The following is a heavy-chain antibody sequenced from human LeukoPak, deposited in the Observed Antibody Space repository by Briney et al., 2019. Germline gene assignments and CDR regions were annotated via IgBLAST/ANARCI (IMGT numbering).Heavy chain of an antibody. V-gene: IGHV3-64*01. CDR1: GFTFSSHA. J-gene: IGHJ4*02. CDR3: ARSPSCGGDCFNYYFDS. D-gene: IGHD2-21*02. CDR2: ISGNGVNT. Sequence: GRSLRLSCAASGFTFSSHAMHWVRQAPGKGLEYVSSISGNGVNTFYANSVKGRFTISRDNSKNTLYLQMDSLRAEDMAVYYCARSPSCGGDCFNYYFDSWAKGTLVTVSS.